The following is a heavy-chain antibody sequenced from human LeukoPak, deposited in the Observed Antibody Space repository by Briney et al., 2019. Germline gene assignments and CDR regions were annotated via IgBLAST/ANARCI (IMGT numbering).Heavy chain of an antibody. CDR1: GVSISDYY. V-gene: IGHV4-59*01. D-gene: IGHD3-9*01. Sequence: SPSETLSLTCTVSGVSISDYYWSWVRQPPGKGLEWIGYIYYTGSTDYNPSLKSRVTMSLDTSKNQFSLNLRSATATDTAVYYCARRTYYDTSTGYNYWYFDLWGRGTLVTVSS. J-gene: IGHJ2*01. CDR2: IYYTGST. CDR3: ARRTYYDTSTGYNYWYFDL.